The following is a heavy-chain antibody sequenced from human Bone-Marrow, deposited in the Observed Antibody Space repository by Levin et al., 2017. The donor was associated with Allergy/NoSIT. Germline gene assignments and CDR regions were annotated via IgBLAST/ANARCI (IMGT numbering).Heavy chain of an antibody. J-gene: IGHJ4*02. V-gene: IGHV1-2*02. CDR3: AGSAASGLYV. CDR1: EDTFSGHY. CDR2: INPHSGDT. Sequence: ASVKVSCKASEDTFSGHYMHWVRQAPDQGLQWMGWINPHSGDTYYSQIFQDRVTMTWDTSLNTAYMELSRLRSGDTAIYFCAGSAASGLYVWGQGSVVSVS. D-gene: IGHD6-19*01.